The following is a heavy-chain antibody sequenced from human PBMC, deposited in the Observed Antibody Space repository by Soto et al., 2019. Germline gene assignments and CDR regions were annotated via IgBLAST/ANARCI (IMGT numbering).Heavy chain of an antibody. CDR1: GLSLSTNGVG. J-gene: IGHJ4*02. V-gene: IGHV2-5*02. D-gene: IGHD1-1*01. CDR3: VHRKPGLYFDL. CDR2: IYWDDDK. Sequence: QITLQESGPTLVKPTQTLTLTCTLSGLSLSTNGVGVGWIRQPPGKALEWLALIYWDDDKRYSQSLKSRLTITKDTSKNQVVLTMTNMAPVDTATYYCVHRKPGLYFDLWGQGALVTVSS.